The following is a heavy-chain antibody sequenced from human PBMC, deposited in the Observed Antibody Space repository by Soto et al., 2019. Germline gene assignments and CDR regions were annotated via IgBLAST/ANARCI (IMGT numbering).Heavy chain of an antibody. Sequence: QVQLVQSGAEEKKPGASVKVSCKASGYTFTSYAMHWVRQAPGQRLEWMGWINAGNGNTKYSQKFQGRVTITRDTPASTAYMELSSLISEDTPVYHCARSIVVVTALDYWGQGTLVTVSS. D-gene: IGHD2-21*02. CDR2: INAGNGNT. CDR3: ARSIVVVTALDY. V-gene: IGHV1-3*05. CDR1: GYTFTSYA. J-gene: IGHJ4*02.